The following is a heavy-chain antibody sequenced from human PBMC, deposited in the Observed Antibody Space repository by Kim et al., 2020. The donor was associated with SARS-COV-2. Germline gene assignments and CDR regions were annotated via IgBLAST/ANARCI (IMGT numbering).Heavy chain of an antibody. J-gene: IGHJ1*01. CDR3: ARVGRDGYNYEYFQH. D-gene: IGHD5-12*01. V-gene: IGHV1-46*01. Sequence: KFMGRVTMTRDTSTSTVYMELSSLRSEDTAVYYCARVGRDGYNYEYFQHWGQGTLVTVSS.